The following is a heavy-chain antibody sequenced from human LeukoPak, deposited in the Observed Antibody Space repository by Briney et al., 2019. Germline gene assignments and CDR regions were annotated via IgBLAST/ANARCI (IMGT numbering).Heavy chain of an antibody. CDR1: GFTFSDYY. D-gene: IGHD3-10*02. V-gene: IGHV3-11*04. Sequence: GGSLRLSCAASGFTFSDYYMTWIRQAPGKGLEWVSYISGGGYTIYYADSVKGRFTISRDNAKNSLYLQMNSLRAEDTAVYYCAELGITMIGGVWGKGTTVTISS. CDR2: ISGGGYTI. CDR3: AELGITMIGGV. J-gene: IGHJ6*04.